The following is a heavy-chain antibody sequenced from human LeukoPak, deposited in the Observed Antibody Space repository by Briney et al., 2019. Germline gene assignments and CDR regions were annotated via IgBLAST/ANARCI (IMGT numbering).Heavy chain of an antibody. Sequence: PGGSLRLSCAASGFTFSSYSMNWVRQAPGKGLEWVSGISWNSGSIGYADSVKGRFTISRDNAKNSLYLQMNSLRAEDMALYYCAKDIRKDYYDSRGLFDYWGQGTLVTVSS. V-gene: IGHV3-9*03. CDR3: AKDIRKDYYDSRGLFDY. CDR1: GFTFSSYS. CDR2: ISWNSGSI. D-gene: IGHD3-22*01. J-gene: IGHJ4*02.